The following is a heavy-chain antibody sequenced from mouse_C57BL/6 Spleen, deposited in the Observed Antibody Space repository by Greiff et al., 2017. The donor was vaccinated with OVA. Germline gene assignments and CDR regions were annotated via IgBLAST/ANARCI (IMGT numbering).Heavy chain of an antibody. CDR2: IHPNSGST. J-gene: IGHJ2*01. D-gene: IGHD1-1*01. CDR3: ASVVATDYFDY. CDR1: GYTFTSYW. Sequence: QVQLQQPGAELVKPGASVKLSCKASGYTFTSYWMHWVKQRPGQGLEWIGMIHPNSGSTNYNEKFKSKATLTVDKSSSTAYMQRSSLTSEDSAVYYCASVVATDYFDYWGQGTTLTVAS. V-gene: IGHV1-64*01.